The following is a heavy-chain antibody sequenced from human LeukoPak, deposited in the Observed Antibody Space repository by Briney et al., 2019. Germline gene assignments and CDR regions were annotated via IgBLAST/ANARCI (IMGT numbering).Heavy chain of an antibody. J-gene: IGHJ4*02. CDR1: GYTFTGYY. D-gene: IGHD3-3*01. CDR3: ARGDIWSGYPAHFDY. Sequence: VSVKVSCKASGYTFTGYYMHWVRQAPGQGLEWMGWINPNSGGTNYAQKFQGWVTMTRDTSISTAYMELSRLRSDDTAVYYCARGDIWSGYPAHFDYWGQGTLVTVSS. CDR2: INPNSGGT. V-gene: IGHV1-2*04.